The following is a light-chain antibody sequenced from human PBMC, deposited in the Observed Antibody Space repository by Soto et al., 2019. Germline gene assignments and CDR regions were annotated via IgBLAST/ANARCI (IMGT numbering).Light chain of an antibody. Sequence: QSVLTHPASVSGSPGQSMTISCTGTSSDVGGYNYVSWYQQHPGKAPKLMIYEVSNRPSGVSNRFSGSKSGNTASLTISGLQAEDEADYYCSSYTSSSTRVFGTGTKVTVL. CDR1: SSDVGGYNY. CDR2: EVS. J-gene: IGLJ1*01. CDR3: SSYTSSSTRV. V-gene: IGLV2-14*01.